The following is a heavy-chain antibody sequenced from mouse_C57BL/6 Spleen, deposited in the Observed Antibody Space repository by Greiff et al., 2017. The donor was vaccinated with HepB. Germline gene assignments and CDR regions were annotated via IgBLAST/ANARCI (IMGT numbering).Heavy chain of an antibody. CDR2: INPSNGGT. J-gene: IGHJ3*01. CDR1: GYTFTSYW. V-gene: IGHV1-53*01. CDR3: AREREEYSWFAD. Sequence: QVQLQQPGTELVKPGASVKLSCKASGYTFTSYWMHWVKQRPGQGLEWIGNINPSNGGTNYNEKFKSKATLTVDKSSSTAYMRLSSLTSEDSAVYYCAREREEYSWFADWGQGTLVTVSA. D-gene: IGHD2-10*02.